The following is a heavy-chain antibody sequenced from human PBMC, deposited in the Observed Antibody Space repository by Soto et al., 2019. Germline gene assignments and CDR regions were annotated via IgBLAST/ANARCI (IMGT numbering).Heavy chain of an antibody. Sequence: GGSLRLSCTASGFTFSSYGMHWVRQAPGKGLEWVAVISYHGSNQYYTDSVKGRFTISRDNSRDTLYLQMTRLRAEDTALYYCAKEHRTGWYYFDYWGQGTLVTVSS. CDR3: AKEHRTGWYYFDY. D-gene: IGHD6-19*01. CDR2: ISYHGSNQ. CDR1: GFTFSSYG. V-gene: IGHV3-30*18. J-gene: IGHJ4*02.